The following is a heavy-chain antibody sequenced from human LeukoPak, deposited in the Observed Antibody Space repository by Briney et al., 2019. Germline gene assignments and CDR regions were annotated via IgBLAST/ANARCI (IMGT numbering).Heavy chain of an antibody. CDR3: ARRGYSYGTLYFDY. D-gene: IGHD5-18*01. CDR1: GFTFSSYW. CDR2: INSDGRST. Sequence: GGSLRLSCAASGFTFSSYWLHWVRQAPGKGLVWVSRINSDGRSTSDADFVKGRFTISRDNAKNTLYLQMNSLRAEDTAVYYCARRGYSYGTLYFDYWGQGTLVTVSS. J-gene: IGHJ4*02. V-gene: IGHV3-74*01.